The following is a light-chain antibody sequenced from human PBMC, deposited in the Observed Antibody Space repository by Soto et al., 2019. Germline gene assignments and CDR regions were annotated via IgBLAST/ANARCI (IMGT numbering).Light chain of an antibody. CDR1: QRISSW. CDR2: KAS. J-gene: IGKJ1*01. V-gene: IGKV1-5*03. Sequence: IQMSQSPSTLSASLVDRVTITCRASQRISSWLAWYQQKPGKAPKLLIYKASTLKSGVPSRFSGSGSGTEFTLTISSLQPDDFATYYCQQYNSYSWTFGQGTKVDI. CDR3: QQYNSYSWT.